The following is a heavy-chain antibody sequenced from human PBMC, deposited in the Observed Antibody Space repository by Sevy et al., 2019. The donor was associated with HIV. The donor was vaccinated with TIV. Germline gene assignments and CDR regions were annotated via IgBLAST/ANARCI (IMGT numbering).Heavy chain of an antibody. CDR3: ARYYSHSSGYYYFDY. D-gene: IGHD3-22*01. CDR1: GGSISSGGYY. J-gene: IGHJ4*02. V-gene: IGHV4-31*03. Sequence: SESLSLTCTVSGGSISSGGYYWSWIRQHPGKGLEWIGYIYYSGSTYYNPSLKSRVTISVDTSKNQCSLKLSSVTAAETAVYYCARYYSHSSGYYYFDYWGQGTLVTVSS. CDR2: IYYSGST.